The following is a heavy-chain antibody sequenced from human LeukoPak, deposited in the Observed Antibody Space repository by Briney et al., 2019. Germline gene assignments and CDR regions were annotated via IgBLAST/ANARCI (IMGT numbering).Heavy chain of an antibody. CDR3: ARGRKCSNPSCFFWFDP. Sequence: ASVKVSCKASGYSXITYGITWVRQAPGQGLEWMGWISTYSGSTLSGYTGNTKYAQKLRGRVTMTTDTSTSTAYMELRSLTSDDTAVYYCARGRKCSNPSCFFWFDPWGQGTLVTVSS. D-gene: IGHD2-2*01. CDR1: GYSXITYG. J-gene: IGHJ5*02. V-gene: IGHV1-18*01. CDR2: ISTYSGSTLSGYTGNT.